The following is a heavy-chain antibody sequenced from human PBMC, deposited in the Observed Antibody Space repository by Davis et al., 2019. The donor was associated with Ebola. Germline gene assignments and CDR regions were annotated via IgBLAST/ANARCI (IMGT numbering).Heavy chain of an antibody. J-gene: IGHJ4*02. CDR1: GFTFSDYY. CDR2: ISSSGSTI. CDR3: ARGEKRWLQLEGIDY. D-gene: IGHD5-24*01. V-gene: IGHV3-11*01. Sequence: GESLKISCAASGFTFSDYYMSWIRQAPGKGLGWVSYISSSGSTIYYADSVKGRFTISRDNAKNSLYLQMNSLRAEDTAVYYCARGEKRWLQLEGIDYWGQGTLVTVSS.